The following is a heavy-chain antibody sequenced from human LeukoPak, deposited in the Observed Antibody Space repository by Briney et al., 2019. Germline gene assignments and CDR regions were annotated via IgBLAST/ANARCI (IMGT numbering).Heavy chain of an antibody. V-gene: IGHV1-46*01. CDR1: GYTFTSYY. Sequence: ASVKVSCKASGYTFTSYYMHWVRQAPGQGLEWMGIINPSGGSTSYAQKFQGRVTMTRDTSTSTAYMELSSLRSEDTAVYYCARGTPHYYDSSGHDYWGQGTLVTVSS. CDR2: INPSGGST. CDR3: ARGTPHYYDSSGHDY. J-gene: IGHJ4*02. D-gene: IGHD3-22*01.